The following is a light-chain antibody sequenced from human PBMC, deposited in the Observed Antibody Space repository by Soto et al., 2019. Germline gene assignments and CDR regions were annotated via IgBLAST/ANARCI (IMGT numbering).Light chain of an antibody. Sequence: DIQVTQSPASLSASVGDRVTITCRTSQGINTYLNWYQQKSGEAPRLLIAASDLESGVPSRFSGSGSGTEFTLIISSLRPEDLATYYCRQAYITPYSFGQGTKLEI. J-gene: IGKJ2*03. CDR2: AAS. V-gene: IGKV1-39*01. CDR3: RQAYITPYS. CDR1: QGINTY.